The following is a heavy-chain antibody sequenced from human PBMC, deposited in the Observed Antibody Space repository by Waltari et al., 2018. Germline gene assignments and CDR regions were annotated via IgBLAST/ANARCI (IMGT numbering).Heavy chain of an antibody. D-gene: IGHD6-13*01. Sequence: QVQLVQSGAEVKKPGSSVKVSCKASGGTFSSYAISWVRQAPGQGLEWMGGIIPIFGTANYAQKFQGRVTITADESTSTAYMELSSLRSEDTAVYYCARGSLAAAGIIIAAAPFDYWGQGTLVTVSS. J-gene: IGHJ4*02. CDR2: IIPIFGTA. CDR1: GGTFSSYA. V-gene: IGHV1-69*01. CDR3: ARGSLAAAGIIIAAAPFDY.